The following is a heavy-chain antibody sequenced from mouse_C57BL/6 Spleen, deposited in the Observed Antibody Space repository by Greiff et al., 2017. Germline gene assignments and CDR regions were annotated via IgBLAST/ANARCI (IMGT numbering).Heavy chain of an antibody. CDR3: ARDYSNYVIGYYAMDY. V-gene: IGHV1-76*01. J-gene: IGHJ4*01. CDR1: GYTFTDYY. Sequence: QVQLKQSGAELVRPGASVKLSCKASGYTFTDYYINWVKQRPGQGLEWIARFYPGSGNTYYNEKFKGKATLTAEKSSSTAYMQLSSLTSEDSAVYFCARDYSNYVIGYYAMDYWGQGTSVTVSS. D-gene: IGHD2-5*01. CDR2: FYPGSGNT.